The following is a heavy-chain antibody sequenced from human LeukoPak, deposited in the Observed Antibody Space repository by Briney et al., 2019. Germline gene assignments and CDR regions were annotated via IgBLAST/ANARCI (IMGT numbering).Heavy chain of an antibody. CDR1: GGSISSYY. D-gene: IGHD3-10*01. CDR3: ARTGYNYGWFDS. V-gene: IGHV4-4*08. J-gene: IGHJ5*01. CDR2: IYTSGTT. Sequence: SETLSLTCTVSGGSISSYYWSWIRQPPGKGLEWIGRIYTSGTTNYNPSLKSQVTISVDTSKNHFSLKLSSVTAADTAVYYCARTGYNYGWFDSWGQGTLVTVSS.